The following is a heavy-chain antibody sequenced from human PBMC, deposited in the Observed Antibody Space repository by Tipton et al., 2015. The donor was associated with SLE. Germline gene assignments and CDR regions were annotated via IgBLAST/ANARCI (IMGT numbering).Heavy chain of an antibody. Sequence: TLSLTCTVSGGSISYYYWSWIRHPAGKGLEWIWRIYTSGSTIYNPSLESRVTMSVDTSKNQFPLRVNSVTAADTAVYYCAKGISTIYYYYMDVWGKGTTVTVSS. CDR1: GGSISYYY. D-gene: IGHD5-24*01. J-gene: IGHJ6*03. CDR3: AKGISTIYYYYMDV. CDR2: IYTSGST. V-gene: IGHV4-4*07.